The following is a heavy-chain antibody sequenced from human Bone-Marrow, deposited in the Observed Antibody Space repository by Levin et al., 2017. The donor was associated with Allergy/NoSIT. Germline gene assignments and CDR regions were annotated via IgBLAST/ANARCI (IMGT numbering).Heavy chain of an antibody. V-gene: IGHV2-70*04. D-gene: IGHD5-12*01. CDR1: GFSLSTNGMR. CDR3: ARTVTTKTTRGAFDT. Sequence: SDPTLVKPTQTLTLTCTFSGFSLSTNGMRVSWIRQPPGKALEWLARIDWNDDKYYTTSLKTRLTISKDTSKNQVVLTMTNMDPVDTATYYCARTVTTKTTRGAFDTWGQGTGVTVSS. CDR2: IDWNDDK. J-gene: IGHJ3*02.